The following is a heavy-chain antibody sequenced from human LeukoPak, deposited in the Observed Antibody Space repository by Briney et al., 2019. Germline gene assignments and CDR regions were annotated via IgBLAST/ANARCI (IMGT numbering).Heavy chain of an antibody. CDR2: IYYSGST. J-gene: IGHJ6*02. CDR1: GGSISSYY. V-gene: IGHV4-59*01. D-gene: IGHD6-13*01. CDR3: ARVVSSSWYHYYGMDV. Sequence: SETLSLTCTVSGGSISSYYWSWIRQPPGKGLEWIGYIYYSGSTNYNPSLKSRVTISVDTSKNQFSLKLSSVTAADTAVYYCARVVSSSWYHYYGMDVWGQGTTVTVSS.